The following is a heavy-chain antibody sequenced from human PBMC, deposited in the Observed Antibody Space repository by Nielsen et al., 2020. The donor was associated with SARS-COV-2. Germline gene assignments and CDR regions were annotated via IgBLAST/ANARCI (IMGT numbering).Heavy chain of an antibody. CDR3: AKDTAGSAWYAELGD. J-gene: IGHJ4*02. CDR2: ISWNSDEI. V-gene: IGHV3-9*01. CDR1: GFTFGHYA. D-gene: IGHD3-10*01. Sequence: GGSLRLSCAASGFTFGHYAMHWVRQAPGKGLEWVSSISWNSDEIAYADSVKGRFTISRDNARNSLFLQMNSLRPEDTALYFCAKDTAGSAWYAELGDWGQGTLVTVSS.